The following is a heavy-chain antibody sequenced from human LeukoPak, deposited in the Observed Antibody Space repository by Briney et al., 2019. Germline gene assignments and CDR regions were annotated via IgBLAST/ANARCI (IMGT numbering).Heavy chain of an antibody. CDR3: AREGIIAAADY. CDR2: MNPNSGDT. V-gene: IGHV1-8*01. D-gene: IGHD6-13*01. J-gene: IGHJ4*02. CDR1: GYIFSSND. Sequence: ASVKVSCKASGYIFSSNDINWVRQAAGQGLEWMGWMNPNSGDTGYTQKFQGRVTITRNTSISTAYMELSSLRSEDTAVYYCAREGIIAAADYWGQGTLVTVSS.